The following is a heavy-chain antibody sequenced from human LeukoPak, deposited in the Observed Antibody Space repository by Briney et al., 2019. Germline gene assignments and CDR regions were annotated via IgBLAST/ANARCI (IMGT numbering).Heavy chain of an antibody. CDR2: ISGIVGST. V-gene: IGHV3-23*01. D-gene: IGHD3-22*01. J-gene: IGHJ4*02. CDR3: EKDEGYDSSGYYGY. CDR1: GVTFSSYA. Sequence: RGSLRLSCAAPGVTFSSYAMSWVRHAPGKGLEWVSAISGIVGSTYYAASVKGRLTISRDNSKNRMYMQMNRLRAEDTAVYYCEKDEGYDSSGYYGYWGQGTLVTVSS.